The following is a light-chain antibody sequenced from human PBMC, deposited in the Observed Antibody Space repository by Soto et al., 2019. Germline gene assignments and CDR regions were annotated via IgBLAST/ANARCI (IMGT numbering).Light chain of an antibody. CDR3: QKSISYSST. J-gene: IGKJ1*01. CDR2: RAS. Sequence: DIQMTQSPSTLSASAGDRVTITCRASQNIDMYLAWYQQKPGQAPSLLIYRASLLHSGVPSRFSGSGSGTEFTLTISSLPPDDFPAYYCQKSISYSSTFGQGTKVDIK. CDR1: QNIDMY. V-gene: IGKV1-5*03.